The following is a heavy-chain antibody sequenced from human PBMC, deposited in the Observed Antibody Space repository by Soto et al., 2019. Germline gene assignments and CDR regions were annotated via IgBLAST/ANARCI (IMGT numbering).Heavy chain of an antibody. Sequence: PGGSLRLSCAASGFTFSSYTMNWVRQAPGKGLEWVSSISSSSSYIYYADSVKGRFTISRDNAKNSLYLQMNGLRAEDTAVYYCARDVYYDSSGPFDYWGQGTLVTVSS. V-gene: IGHV3-21*01. CDR2: ISSSSSYI. J-gene: IGHJ4*02. CDR1: GFTFSSYT. D-gene: IGHD3-22*01. CDR3: ARDVYYDSSGPFDY.